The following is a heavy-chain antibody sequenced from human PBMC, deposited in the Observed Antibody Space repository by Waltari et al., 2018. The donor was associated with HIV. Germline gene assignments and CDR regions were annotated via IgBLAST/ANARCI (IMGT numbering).Heavy chain of an antibody. Sequence: QIQLVQSGSVLKKPGASVKVACKTSGYIFTAFALNWVRQAPGQGLEWMGWFNTNTVNPAYAQGFTGRCVISLDTSVSTKYLQINSLQAEDTAVYYCTRLNLKYGQLPSFWGQGTLVTVSS. CDR2: FNTNTVNP. CDR1: GYIFTAFA. J-gene: IGHJ4*02. V-gene: IGHV7-4-1*02. D-gene: IGHD3-10*01. CDR3: TRLNLKYGQLPSF.